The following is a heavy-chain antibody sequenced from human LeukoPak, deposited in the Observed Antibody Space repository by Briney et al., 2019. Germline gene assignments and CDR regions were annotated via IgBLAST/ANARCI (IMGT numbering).Heavy chain of an antibody. D-gene: IGHD4-11*01. CDR1: GFTFSSYG. CDR2: IWYDGSNK. J-gene: IGHJ4*02. Sequence: GGSLRLSCAASGFTFSSYGMHWVRQAPGKGLQWVAVIWYDGSNKYYADSVKGRFTISRDNSKNTLYLQMNSLRAEDTAVYYCAKGYDYSNFFDYWGQGTLVTVSS. CDR3: AKGYDYSNFFDY. V-gene: IGHV3-30*02.